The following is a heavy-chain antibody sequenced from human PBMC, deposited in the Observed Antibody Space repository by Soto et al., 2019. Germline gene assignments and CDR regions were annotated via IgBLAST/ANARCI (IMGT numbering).Heavy chain of an antibody. Sequence: QVQLQQWGAGLLKPSETLSLTCGVSGGAFSGYHWSWIRQAPGKGLGWIGEISQSGSTNYSPSLKSRVTMSVDTSKKQFSLKLSSVTAADTALYYCATRDSYYGMDFWGQGTTVTVSS. CDR1: GGAFSGYH. CDR2: ISQSGST. J-gene: IGHJ6*02. V-gene: IGHV4-34*01. CDR3: ATRDSYYGMDF.